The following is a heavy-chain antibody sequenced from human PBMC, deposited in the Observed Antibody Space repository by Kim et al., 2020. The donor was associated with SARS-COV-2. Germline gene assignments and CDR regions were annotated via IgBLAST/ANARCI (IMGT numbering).Heavy chain of an antibody. CDR2: IYYTGNT. V-gene: IGHV4-39*07. CDR1: NDSVSSSSYY. D-gene: IGHD3-10*01. CDR3: VRDRYGSGSYGWFDP. J-gene: IGHJ5*02. Sequence: SETLSLTCTVSNDSVSSSSYYWGWIRQSPGKGLEWIGSIYYTGNTYYNPSLKSRVTISVDTAKNEFSLKLSSVTAADTAVYYCVRDRYGSGSYGWFDPWGQGTLDTVSS.